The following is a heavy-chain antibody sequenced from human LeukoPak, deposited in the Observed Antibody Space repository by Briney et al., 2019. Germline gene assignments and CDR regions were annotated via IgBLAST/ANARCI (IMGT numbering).Heavy chain of an antibody. J-gene: IGHJ4*02. CDR2: ISYDGSNK. V-gene: IGHV3-30*04. D-gene: IGHD3-10*01. CDR1: GFTFSSYA. CDR3: ARDGYSGSGSYSHHFDY. Sequence: GRSLRLSCAASGFTFSSYAMHWVRQAPGKGLEWEAVISYDGSNKYYADSVKGRFTISRDNSKNTLYLQMNSLRAEDTAVYYCARDGYSGSGSYSHHFDYWGQGTLVTVSS.